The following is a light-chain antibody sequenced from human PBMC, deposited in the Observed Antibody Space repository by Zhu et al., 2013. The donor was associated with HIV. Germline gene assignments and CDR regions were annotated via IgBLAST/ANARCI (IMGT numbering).Light chain of an antibody. CDR1: QSLLDDNGSN. Sequence: IVLTQSPVVLSVSVGKTASISCRSSQSLLDDNGSNLEWYMKKSGQSPQLLIHSASRRASGVPDRFSGSGSGTDFTLKISRVEAEDVGVYYCMQAQQPWTFGQGTKVEIK. V-gene: IGKV2-28*01. CDR2: SAS. J-gene: IGKJ1*01. CDR3: MQAQQPWT.